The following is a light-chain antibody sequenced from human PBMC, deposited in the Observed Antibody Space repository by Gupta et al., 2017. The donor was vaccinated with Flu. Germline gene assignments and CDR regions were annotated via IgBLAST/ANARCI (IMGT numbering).Light chain of an antibody. J-gene: IGLJ2*01. CDR3: CSYADSSHVL. CDR1: SSDVGGYNY. V-gene: IGLV2-11*01. CDR2: DVT. Sequence: QSALTQPRPVSGPPGQSVTISCTGTSSDVGGYNYVSWYQQHPGKVPKLMIYDVTKRPSGVPDRFSGSKSGNTASLTITGLQAEDEADYYCCSYADSSHVLFGGGTKLTVL.